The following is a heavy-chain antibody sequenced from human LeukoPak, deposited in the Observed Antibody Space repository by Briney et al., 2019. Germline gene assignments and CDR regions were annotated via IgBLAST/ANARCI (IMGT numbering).Heavy chain of an antibody. D-gene: IGHD5-18*01. CDR3: ARVDTAMVLKFDY. V-gene: IGHV1-2*02. J-gene: IGHJ4*02. CDR2: ISAYNGNT. CDR1: GYTFTTYD. Sequence: ASVKVSCKASGYTFTTYDINWVRQATGQGLEWMGWISAYNGNTNYAQKFQGRVTMTRDTSISTAYMELSRLRSDDTAVYYCARVDTAMVLKFDYWGQGTLVTVSS.